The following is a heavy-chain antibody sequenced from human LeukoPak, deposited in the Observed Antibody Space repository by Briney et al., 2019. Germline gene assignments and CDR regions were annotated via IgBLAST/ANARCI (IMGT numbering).Heavy chain of an antibody. J-gene: IGHJ4*02. Sequence: GGSLRLSCAASGFTFSNYAMSWVRQAPGKGLEWVSAISAGGDATYYGDSVKARFTISRDNSKNTLYLQMNSLRVGDTAVYYCAKDRSYGHFDYWGQGTLVAVSS. CDR2: ISAGGDAT. V-gene: IGHV3-23*01. CDR3: AKDRSYGHFDY. CDR1: GFTFSNYA. D-gene: IGHD5-18*01.